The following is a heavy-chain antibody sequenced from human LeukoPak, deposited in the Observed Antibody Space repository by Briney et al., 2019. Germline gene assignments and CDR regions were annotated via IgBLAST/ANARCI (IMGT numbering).Heavy chain of an antibody. CDR1: RFTFSSYE. J-gene: IGHJ6*02. V-gene: IGHV3-48*03. CDR2: ISTSGTTL. Sequence: GGSLRLSCAASRFTFSSYEMNWVRQAPGKGLEWVSYISTSGTTLYYADSVKGRFTISRDNAKNSLYLQMNSLRAEDAAVYYCARRATMTYYAMDVWGQGTTVTVSS. CDR3: ARRATMTYYAMDV. D-gene: IGHD5-12*01.